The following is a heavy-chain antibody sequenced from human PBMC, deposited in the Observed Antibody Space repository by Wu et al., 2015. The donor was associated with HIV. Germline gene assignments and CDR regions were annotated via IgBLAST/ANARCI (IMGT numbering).Heavy chain of an antibody. J-gene: IGHJ5*02. CDR3: ARGPETMDYGDTGWFDP. CDR2: MNPNSGNT. CDR1: GYTFTSYD. D-gene: IGHD4-17*01. Sequence: QVQLVQSGAEVKKPGASVKVSCKASGYTFTSYDINWVRQATGQGLEWMGWMNPNSGNTGYAQKFQGRVTMTRNTSISTAYMELSSLRSEDTAVYYRARGPETMDYGDTGWFDPWGQGTLVTVSS. V-gene: IGHV1-8*01.